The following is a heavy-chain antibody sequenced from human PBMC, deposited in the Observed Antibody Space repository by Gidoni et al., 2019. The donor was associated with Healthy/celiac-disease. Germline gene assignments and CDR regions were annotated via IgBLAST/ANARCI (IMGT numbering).Heavy chain of an antibody. Sequence: EVQLVESGGGLVKPGGSLRLSCAASGFTFSTAWMSWVRQAPGKGLEWVGRIKSKTDGGTTDYAAPVKGRFTISRDDSKNTLYLQMNSLKTEDTAVYYCTTDAGVMVSPDFDYWGQGTLVTVSS. V-gene: IGHV3-15*01. D-gene: IGHD2-8*01. J-gene: IGHJ4*02. CDR2: IKSKTDGGTT. CDR3: TTDAGVMVSPDFDY. CDR1: GFTFSTAW.